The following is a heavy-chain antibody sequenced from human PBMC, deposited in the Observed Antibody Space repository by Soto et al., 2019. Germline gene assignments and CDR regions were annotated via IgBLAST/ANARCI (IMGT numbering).Heavy chain of an antibody. Sequence: PGGSLRLSCAASGFTFSSYSMNWVRQAPGKGLEWVSYISSSSSTIYYADSVKGRFTISRDNAKNSLYLQMNSLRAEDTAVYYCARGYDFWSGYHMDVWGKGTTVTVSS. V-gene: IGHV3-48*01. D-gene: IGHD3-3*01. CDR3: ARGYDFWSGYHMDV. CDR1: GFTFSSYS. J-gene: IGHJ6*03. CDR2: ISSSSSTI.